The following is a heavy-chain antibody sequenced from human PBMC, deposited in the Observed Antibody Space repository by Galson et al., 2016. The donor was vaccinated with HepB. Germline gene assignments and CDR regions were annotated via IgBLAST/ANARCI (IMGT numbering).Heavy chain of an antibody. J-gene: IGHJ4*02. CDR3: TRGWGAYDSSAYPFDY. D-gene: IGHD3-22*01. CDR2: ITSSSRTI. Sequence: SLRLSCAASGFSLSSYTMSWVRQAPGKGLEWISYITSSSRTIYYADCVQGRFTISRDNAKNSLYLQMDSLRDEDTAVYYCTRGWGAYDSSAYPFDYWGQGTLVTFSS. V-gene: IGHV3-48*02. CDR1: GFSLSSYT.